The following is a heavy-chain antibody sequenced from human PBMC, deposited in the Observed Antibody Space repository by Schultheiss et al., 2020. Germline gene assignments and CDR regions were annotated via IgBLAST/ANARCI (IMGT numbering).Heavy chain of an antibody. CDR1: GHTFTNYG. CDR3: ATEYPAEAYYYHGMDV. CDR2: ISGYNANT. V-gene: IGHV1-18*01. J-gene: IGHJ6*02. Sequence: ASVKASCKASGHTFTNYGISWVRQAPGQGLEWMGWISGYNANTKYAQKLQDRVTMTTDTSTSTSYMELRSLRSDDTAVYYCATEYPAEAYYYHGMDVWGQGTTVTVSS.